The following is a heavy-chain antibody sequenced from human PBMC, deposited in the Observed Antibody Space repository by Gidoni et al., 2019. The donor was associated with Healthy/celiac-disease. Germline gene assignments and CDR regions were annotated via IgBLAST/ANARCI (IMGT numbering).Heavy chain of an antibody. Sequence: EVQLVESGGGLVQPGRSLRLSCAASGFPFDDYAMHWVRQAPGKGLEWVSGISWNSGSIGYADSVKGRFTISRDNAKNSLYLQMNSLRAEDTALYYCAKDRPGSGAFDIWGQGTMVTVSS. J-gene: IGHJ3*02. CDR3: AKDRPGSGAFDI. V-gene: IGHV3-9*01. CDR1: GFPFDDYA. D-gene: IGHD3-10*01. CDR2: ISWNSGSI.